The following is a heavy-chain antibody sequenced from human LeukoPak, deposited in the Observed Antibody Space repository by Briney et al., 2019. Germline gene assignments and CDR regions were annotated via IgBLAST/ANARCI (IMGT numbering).Heavy chain of an antibody. D-gene: IGHD3-3*01. J-gene: IGHJ6*03. CDR3: ARGSDFWRGSSDYYHYMDV. Sequence: ASVKVSCKASGGTFSSYAISWVRQAPGQGLEWMGGIIPIFGTANYAQKFQGRVTITADESTSTAYMELSSLRSEDTAVYYCARGSDFWRGSSDYYHYMDVWGKGTTVTVSS. CDR1: GGTFSSYA. V-gene: IGHV1-69*13. CDR2: IIPIFGTA.